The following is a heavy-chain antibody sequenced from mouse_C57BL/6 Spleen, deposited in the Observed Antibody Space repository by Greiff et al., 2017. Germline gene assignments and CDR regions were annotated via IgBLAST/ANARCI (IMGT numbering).Heavy chain of an antibody. Sequence: EVQLVESGGGLVKPGGSLKLSCAASGFTFSDYGMHWVRQAPEKGLEWVAYISSGSSTIYYADTVKDRFTISRDNAKNTLFLQMTSLRSEDTAMYYCARDLVYYAMDYWGQGTSVTVSS. CDR1: GFTFSDYG. CDR3: ARDLVYYAMDY. V-gene: IGHV5-17*01. CDR2: ISSGSSTI. J-gene: IGHJ4*01.